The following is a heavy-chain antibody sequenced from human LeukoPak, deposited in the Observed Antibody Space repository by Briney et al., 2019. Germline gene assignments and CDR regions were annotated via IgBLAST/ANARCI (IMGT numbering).Heavy chain of an antibody. Sequence: PGRSLRLSCAASGFTFSSYGMHWVRQAPGKGLEWVAVISYDGSNKYYADSVKGRFPISRDNSKNTLYLQMNSLRAEDTAVYYCAKGDYYYDSSGYAPVEYWGQGTLVTVSS. D-gene: IGHD3-22*01. J-gene: IGHJ4*02. V-gene: IGHV3-30*18. CDR1: GFTFSSYG. CDR2: ISYDGSNK. CDR3: AKGDYYYDSSGYAPVEY.